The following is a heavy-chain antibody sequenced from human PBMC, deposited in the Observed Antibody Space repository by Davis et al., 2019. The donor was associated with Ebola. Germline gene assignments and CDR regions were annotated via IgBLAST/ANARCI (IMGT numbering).Heavy chain of an antibody. J-gene: IGHJ6*02. CDR1: GDSINNYY. D-gene: IGHD4-17*01. V-gene: IGHV4-59*01. CDR3: ARKTYGDV. Sequence: GSLRLSCTVSGDSINNYYWSWIRQSPGKGLEWIGYIYYNGNTNYNPSLKNRVTISIDTSKNQFFLNLTSVTATDTAVYYCARKTYGDVWGQGTTVTVSS. CDR2: IYYNGNT.